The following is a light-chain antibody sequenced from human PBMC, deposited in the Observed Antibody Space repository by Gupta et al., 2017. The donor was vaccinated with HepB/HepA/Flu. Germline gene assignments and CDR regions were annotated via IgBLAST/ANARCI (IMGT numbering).Light chain of an antibody. V-gene: IGKV3-15*01. CDR2: GTS. CDR1: QSLDSS. CDR3: QQQNNCPFT. Sequence: EIVMTQSPATLSVSPGERATLSCRASQSLDSSLAWYQQKPGQAPRLLIYGTSTRATGIPARFSGSGSGTEFTLTISSRQSEDFAVYYCQQQNNCPFTFGGGTKVEIK. J-gene: IGKJ4*01.